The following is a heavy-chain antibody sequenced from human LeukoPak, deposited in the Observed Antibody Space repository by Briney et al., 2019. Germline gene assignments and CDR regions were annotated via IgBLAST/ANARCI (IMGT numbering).Heavy chain of an antibody. CDR3: ATLVGATTFSDY. CDR2: INPNSGGT. Sequence: ASVKVSCKASGYTFTGYYMHWVRQAPVQGLEWMGWINPNSGGTNDAQKFQGRVTMTRDTSISTAYMELSRLRSDDTAVYYCATLVGATTFSDYWGQGTLVTVSS. V-gene: IGHV1-2*02. J-gene: IGHJ4*02. CDR1: GYTFTGYY. D-gene: IGHD1-26*01.